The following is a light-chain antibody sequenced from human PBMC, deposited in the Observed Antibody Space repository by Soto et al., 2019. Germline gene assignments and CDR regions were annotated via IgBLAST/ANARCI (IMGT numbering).Light chain of an antibody. V-gene: IGLV4-69*01. CDR2: LNSDGSH. Sequence: QSVLTQSPSASASLGASVKLTCTLSSGHSSYAIAWHQQQPEKGPRYLMKLNSDGSHSKGDGIPDRFSGSSSGAERYLTISRLPSEDEAYYYWQNWGTGLVVFGGGTKLTVL. CDR3: QNWGTGLVV. CDR1: SGHSSYA. J-gene: IGLJ3*02.